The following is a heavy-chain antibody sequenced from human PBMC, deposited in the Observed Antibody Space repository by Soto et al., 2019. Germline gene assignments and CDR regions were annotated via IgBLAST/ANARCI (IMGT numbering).Heavy chain of an antibody. V-gene: IGHV6-1*01. D-gene: IGHD6-6*01. Sequence: SQTLSLTCAISGDSVSSNNAAWNWIRQSPSRGLEWLGRTYYRSKWYNDYAASVKSRITINADTSRNQFSLRLKSVTPEDTAVYYCARGRSSRSSFDYWGQGTLVTVSS. CDR3: ARGRSSRSSFDY. CDR1: GDSVSSNNAA. CDR2: TYYRSKWYN. J-gene: IGHJ4*02.